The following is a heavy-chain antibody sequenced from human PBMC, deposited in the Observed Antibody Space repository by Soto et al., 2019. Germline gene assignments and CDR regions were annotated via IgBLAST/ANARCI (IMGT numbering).Heavy chain of an antibody. Sequence: EVQLVESGGGLVKPGGSLTLSCATSGFTFSSYSMSWVRQAPGKGLEWVSSISSTGNNIYYLESVRGRFTISRDNAKDSLVLQRRSLRAEDTAGYYCERDGTYGGGQGTLVTVSS. CDR1: GFTFSSYS. J-gene: IGHJ4*02. CDR3: ERDGTYG. CDR2: ISSTGNNI. V-gene: IGHV3-21*03. D-gene: IGHD1-26*01.